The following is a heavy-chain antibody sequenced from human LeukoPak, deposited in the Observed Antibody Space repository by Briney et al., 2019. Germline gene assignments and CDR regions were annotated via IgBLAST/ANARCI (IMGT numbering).Heavy chain of an antibody. CDR3: ARDQVKDEGYYYYYMDV. V-gene: IGHV3-7*01. CDR2: IKQDGSEK. CDR1: GFTFSSYW. J-gene: IGHJ6*03. D-gene: IGHD2-21*01. Sequence: GGSLRLSCAASGFTFSSYWMSWVRQAPGKGLEWVANIKQDGSEKYYVDSVKGRFTISRDNAKNSLYLQMNSLRAEDTAVYYCARDQVKDEGYYYYYMDVWGKGTTVTVSS.